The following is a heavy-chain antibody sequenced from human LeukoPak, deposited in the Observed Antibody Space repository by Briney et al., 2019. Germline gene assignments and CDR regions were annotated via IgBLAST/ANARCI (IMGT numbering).Heavy chain of an antibody. Sequence: PGGSLRLSCAASGFTFSNYWMSWVRQAPGKGLEWVANIKQDGSEKKYVDSVKGRFTISRDNAKNSLFLQMNSLRAEDTAVYYCAREWQDNTIFGVVISDAFDIWGQGTMVTVSS. CDR1: GFTFSNYW. CDR2: IKQDGSEK. J-gene: IGHJ3*02. CDR3: AREWQDNTIFGVVISDAFDI. V-gene: IGHV3-7*01. D-gene: IGHD3-3*01.